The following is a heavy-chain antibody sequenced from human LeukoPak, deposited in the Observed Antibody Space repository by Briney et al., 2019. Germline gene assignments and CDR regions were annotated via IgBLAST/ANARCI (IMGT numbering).Heavy chain of an antibody. D-gene: IGHD1-14*01. Sequence: GEPLKISCKGSGYSFPIYWIAWVRQMPGEGLEWMVIIYPGDSDTRYSPSFQGQVTISADKSISTAYLQWSSLKASDTAMYYCARQDPEGNYYFDYWGQGTLVTVSS. CDR2: IYPGDSDT. CDR3: ARQDPEGNYYFDY. J-gene: IGHJ4*02. CDR1: GYSFPIYW. V-gene: IGHV5-51*01.